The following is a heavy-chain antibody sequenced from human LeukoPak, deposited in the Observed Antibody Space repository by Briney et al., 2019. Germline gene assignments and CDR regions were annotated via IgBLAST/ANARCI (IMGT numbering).Heavy chain of an antibody. Sequence: SETLSLTCAVYGSFSDHSWSWVRQPPGKGLEWIGEISHSGSTNYNPSLKSRVTISVDTSKNQFSLNLRSVTAADTAVYYCARPGYTYGYTGEKYYYYYMDVWGRGTTVTVSS. CDR1: GSFSDHS. CDR2: ISHSGST. CDR3: ARPGYTYGYTGEKYYYYYMDV. J-gene: IGHJ6*03. D-gene: IGHD5-18*01. V-gene: IGHV4-34*01.